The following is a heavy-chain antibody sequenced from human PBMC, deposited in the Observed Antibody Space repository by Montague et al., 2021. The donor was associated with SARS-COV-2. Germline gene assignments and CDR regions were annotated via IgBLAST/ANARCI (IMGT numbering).Heavy chain of an antibody. CDR1: GFSLSTSGMC. Sequence: PALVKPTQTLTPTCTFSGFSLSTSGMCVSWIRQPPGKALEWLARIDWDDDKYYSTSLKTRLTISKDTSKNQVVLTMTNIDPVDTATYYCARMSAGATIAFDYWGQGTLVTVSS. J-gene: IGHJ4*02. V-gene: IGHV2-70*11. D-gene: IGHD1-26*01. CDR2: IDWDDDK. CDR3: ARMSAGATIAFDY.